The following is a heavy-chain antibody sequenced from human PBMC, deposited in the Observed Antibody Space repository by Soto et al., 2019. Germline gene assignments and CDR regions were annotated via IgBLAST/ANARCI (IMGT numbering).Heavy chain of an antibody. V-gene: IGHV4-34*01. Sequence: SATLSITCAVFGWSFSGYYWCWIRQPPGKGLEWIGEINHSGSTNYNPSLKSRVTISVDTSKNQFSLKLSSVTAADTAVYYCARGTLMVRGVIAWFDPWGQGTLVTVSS. D-gene: IGHD3-10*01. CDR3: ARGTLMVRGVIAWFDP. CDR2: INHSGST. CDR1: GWSFSGYY. J-gene: IGHJ5*02.